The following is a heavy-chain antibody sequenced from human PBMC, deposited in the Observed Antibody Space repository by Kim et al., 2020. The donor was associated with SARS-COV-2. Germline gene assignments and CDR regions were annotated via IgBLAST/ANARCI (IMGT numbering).Heavy chain of an antibody. CDR3: AKDPDYYDSSGYYFGQFDC. Sequence: GGSLRLSCAASGFTFSSYAMSWVRQAPGKGLEWVSVIYSGGSSTYYADSVKGRFTISRDNSKNTLYLQMNSLRAEDTAVYYCAKDPDYYDSSGYYFGQFDCCGQGALLTVSS. V-gene: IGHV3-23*03. CDR1: GFTFSSYA. CDR2: IYSGGSST. D-gene: IGHD3-22*01. J-gene: IGHJ4*02.